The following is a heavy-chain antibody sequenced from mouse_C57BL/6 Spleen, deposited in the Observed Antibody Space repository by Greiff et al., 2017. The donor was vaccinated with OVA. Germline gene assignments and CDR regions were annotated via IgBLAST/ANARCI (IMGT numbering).Heavy chain of an antibody. V-gene: IGHV1-61*01. CDR1: GYTFTSYW. CDR3: ARQGGYRGVFAY. CDR2: IYPSDSET. Sequence: VQLQQPGAELVRPGSSVKLSCKASGYTFTSYWMDWVKQRPGQGLEWIGNIYPSDSETHYNPKFKDKATLTVDKSSSTAYMQLSSLTSEDSAVYYCARQGGYRGVFAYWGQGTLVTVSA. D-gene: IGHD2-2*01. J-gene: IGHJ3*01.